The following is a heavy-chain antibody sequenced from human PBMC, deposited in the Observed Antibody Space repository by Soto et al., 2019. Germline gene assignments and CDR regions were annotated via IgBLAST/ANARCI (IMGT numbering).Heavy chain of an antibody. CDR1: GFTFSSYA. CDR2: ISGSGGST. Sequence: AGGSLRLSCAASGFTFSSYAMSWVRQAPGKGLEWVSSISGSGGSTYYADSVKGRFTVSRDNSKNTLYLQMNSLRAEDTAVYYCAKERRVAGPSDFDYWGQGTLVTVSS. V-gene: IGHV3-23*01. J-gene: IGHJ4*02. CDR3: AKERRVAGPSDFDY. D-gene: IGHD6-19*01.